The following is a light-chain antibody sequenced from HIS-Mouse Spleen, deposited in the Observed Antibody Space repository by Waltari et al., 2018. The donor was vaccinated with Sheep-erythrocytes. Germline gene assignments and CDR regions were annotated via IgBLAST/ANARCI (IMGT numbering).Light chain of an antibody. CDR1: QSFLSSSNNKNY. Sequence: DIVMTQSPDSLAVSLGERATINCKSSQSFLSSSNNKNYLAWYQQKPGQPPKLLIYWASTRESGVPDRFSGSGSGTDFTLTISSLQAEDVAVYYCQQYYSTPFTFGPGTKVDIK. J-gene: IGKJ3*01. V-gene: IGKV4-1*01. CDR2: WAS. CDR3: QQYYSTPFT.